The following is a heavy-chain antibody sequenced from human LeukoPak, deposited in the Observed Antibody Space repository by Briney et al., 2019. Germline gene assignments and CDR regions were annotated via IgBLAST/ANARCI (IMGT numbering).Heavy chain of an antibody. J-gene: IGHJ1*01. D-gene: IGHD3-16*01. CDR1: GGSFSGYY. V-gene: IGHV4-34*01. CDR3: ARVGVPRYFQH. Sequence: SETLSLTCAVYGGSFSGYYWSWIRQPPGKGLEWIGEINHSGSTNYNPSLKSRVTISVDTSKNQFSLKLSFVTAADTAVYYCARVGVPRYFQHWGQGTLVTVSS. CDR2: INHSGST.